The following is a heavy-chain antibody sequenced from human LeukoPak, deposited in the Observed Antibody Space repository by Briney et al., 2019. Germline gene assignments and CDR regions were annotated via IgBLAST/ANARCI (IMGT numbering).Heavy chain of an antibody. Sequence: GESLKISCKGSGYSFTSYWIGWVRPLPGKGLEWMGIIYPGDSDTRYSPSFQGQVTISADKSISTAYLQWSSLKASDTAMYYCARHSSGGGYYDSSGYGYFDYWGQGTLVTVSS. CDR3: ARHSSGGGYYDSSGYGYFDY. V-gene: IGHV5-51*01. CDR2: IYPGDSDT. D-gene: IGHD3-22*01. CDR1: GYSFTSYW. J-gene: IGHJ4*02.